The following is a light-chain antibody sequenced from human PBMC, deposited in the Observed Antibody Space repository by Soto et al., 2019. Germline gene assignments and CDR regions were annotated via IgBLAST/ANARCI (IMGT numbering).Light chain of an antibody. CDR1: QSVNSH. CDR3: QQYSSWSPLT. J-gene: IGKJ4*01. V-gene: IGKV3-15*01. Sequence: EIVMTQTPATLSVSPGDGATLSCRASQSVNSHLAWYQQKPGQAPRLLIYEVFTRATGIPARFSGSGSGTEFTLTISSLQSEDSAVYYGQQYSSWSPLTFSGGTKVDIK. CDR2: EVF.